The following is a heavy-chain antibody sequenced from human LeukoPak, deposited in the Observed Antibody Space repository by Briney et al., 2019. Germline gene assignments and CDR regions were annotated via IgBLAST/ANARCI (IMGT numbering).Heavy chain of an antibody. CDR1: GFTLSGYW. D-gene: IGHD2-8*02. V-gene: IGHV3-74*03. J-gene: IGHJ6*01. Sequence: PGGSLRLSCAASGFTLSGYWMHWVRQVPGKGLLWVSRIDANGGGTTYADYVKGRFALSRDNAKNTLYLQMSSLRIEDTAVYYCTRVQAGRSGLMDVWGRGTTVTVYS. CDR2: IDANGGGT. CDR3: TRVQAGRSGLMDV.